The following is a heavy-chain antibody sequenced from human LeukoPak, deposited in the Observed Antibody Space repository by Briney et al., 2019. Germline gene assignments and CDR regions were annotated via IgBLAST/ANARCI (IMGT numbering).Heavy chain of an antibody. J-gene: IGHJ5*02. D-gene: IGHD6-6*01. V-gene: IGHV1-69*04. CDR1: GGTFSSYA. CDR3: ARDPTFEYSSSNWFDP. Sequence: ASVKVSCKASGGTFSSYAISWVRQAPGQGLEWMGRIIPILGIANYAQKFQGRVTITADKSTNTAYMELSSLRSEDTAVYYCARDPTFEYSSSNWFDPWGQGTLVTVSS. CDR2: IIPILGIA.